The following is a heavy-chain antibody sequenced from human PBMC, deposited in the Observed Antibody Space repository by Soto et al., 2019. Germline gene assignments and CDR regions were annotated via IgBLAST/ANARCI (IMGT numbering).Heavy chain of an antibody. V-gene: IGHV3-23*01. CDR2: ITGSADKT. CDR1: GFSLSNYA. J-gene: IGHJ4*02. CDR3: ARDCSSSSCSVWHY. Sequence: EVKRLESGGDLVQPGGSLRLSCAASGFSLSNYAMTWVRQAPGKGLEWVSGITGSADKTYYADSVKGRFIISRDNSKNTLYLQMNSLRAEDTALYYCARDCSSSSCSVWHYWGQGTLVTVSS. D-gene: IGHD2-2*01.